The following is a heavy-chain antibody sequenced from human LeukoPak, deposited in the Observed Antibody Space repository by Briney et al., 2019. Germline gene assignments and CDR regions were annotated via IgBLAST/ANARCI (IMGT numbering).Heavy chain of an antibody. V-gene: IGHV3-23*01. J-gene: IGHJ6*03. CDR1: GYTFSSYA. D-gene: IGHD6-19*01. CDR2: ISGSGGST. CDR3: AETNEWAVAGTYYYYYMDV. Sequence: GGSLRLSCAASGYTFSSYAMSWARQAPGKGLEWVSAISGSGGSTYYADSVKGRFTISRDISKNTLYLQMNSLRAEDTAVYYCAETNEWAVAGTYYYYYMDVWGKGTTVTVSS.